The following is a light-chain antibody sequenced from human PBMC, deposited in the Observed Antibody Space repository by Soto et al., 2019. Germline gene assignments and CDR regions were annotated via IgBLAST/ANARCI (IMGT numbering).Light chain of an antibody. CDR1: QSISSY. V-gene: IGKV1-39*01. CDR2: AAS. J-gene: IGKJ1*01. Sequence: DIQMTQSPSSLSASVGDRVTLTCRASQSISSYLNWYQQEPGKAPKLLIYAASTLQRGVPSKYTGSGSGTDFTLTISSLQPEDFATYHCQQTYSTPRTFGQGTKVEIK. CDR3: QQTYSTPRT.